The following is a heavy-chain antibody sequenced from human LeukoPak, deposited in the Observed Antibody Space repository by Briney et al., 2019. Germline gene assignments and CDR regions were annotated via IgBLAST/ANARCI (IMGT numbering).Heavy chain of an antibody. V-gene: IGHV4-38-2*02. CDR1: GYSISSGYY. CDR3: AREMEDSSPGGWYFDL. J-gene: IGHJ2*01. Sequence: NPSETLTLTCAVSGYSISSGYYWGWIRPPPGKGLEWIWSSYHSGSTYYNPSLKSRVTITVDTPNNQTSLKLSSVTGADTAVYYCAREMEDSSPGGWYFDLWGRGTLVTVSS. CDR2: SYHSGST. D-gene: IGHD6-13*01.